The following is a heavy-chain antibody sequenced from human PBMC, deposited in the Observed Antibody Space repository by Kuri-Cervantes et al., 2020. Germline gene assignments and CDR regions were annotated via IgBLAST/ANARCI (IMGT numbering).Heavy chain of an antibody. V-gene: IGHV3-9*01. Sequence: LSLTCAASGFTFDDYAMHWVRQAPGKGLEWVSGINSDGSSTSYADSVKGRFTISRDNAKNTLYLQMNSLRAEDTALYYCAKDGKYDPEYFQHWGQGTLVTVSS. D-gene: IGHD3-16*01. J-gene: IGHJ1*01. CDR2: INSDGSST. CDR1: GFTFDDYA. CDR3: AKDGKYDPEYFQH.